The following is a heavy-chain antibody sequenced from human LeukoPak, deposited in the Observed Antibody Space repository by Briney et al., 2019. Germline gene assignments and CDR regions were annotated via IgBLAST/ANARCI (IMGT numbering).Heavy chain of an antibody. J-gene: IGHJ4*02. Sequence: GESLKISCKGSGYSFISYWIGWVRQMPGKGLEWMGIIYPCDSDTRYSPSFQGQVTISADKSISTAYLQWSSLKASDTAMYYCARLRGVGDIVVVPAALFDYWGQGTLVTVSS. CDR2: IYPCDSDT. CDR1: GYSFISYW. CDR3: ARLRGVGDIVVVPAALFDY. D-gene: IGHD2-2*01. V-gene: IGHV5-51*01.